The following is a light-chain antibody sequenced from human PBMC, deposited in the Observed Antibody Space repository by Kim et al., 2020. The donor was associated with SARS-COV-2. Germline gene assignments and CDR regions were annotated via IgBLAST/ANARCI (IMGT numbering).Light chain of an antibody. Sequence: QSVTITCTGTSSNVGRFNLVSWYQRRPDAAPKFIFYEVSVRPSGVPDRFSGSTSGNAASLIISGLQAEDEADYHCFAWASSNTYVFGTGTQLTVL. CDR3: FAWASSNTYV. J-gene: IGLJ1*01. CDR2: EVS. CDR1: SSNVGRFNL. V-gene: IGLV2-18*02.